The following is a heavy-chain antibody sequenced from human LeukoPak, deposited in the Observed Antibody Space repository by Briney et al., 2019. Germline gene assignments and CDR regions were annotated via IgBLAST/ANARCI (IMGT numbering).Heavy chain of an antibody. J-gene: IGHJ4*02. Sequence: ASVKVSCKASGGTFSNYAITWVRQAPGQGLEWMGWISAYNGNTNYAQKLQGRVTMTTDTSTSTAYMELRSLRSDDTAVYYCARDRRRGYSGYALGYWGQGTLVTVSS. CDR2: ISAYNGNT. D-gene: IGHD5-12*01. CDR3: ARDRRRGYSGYALGY. CDR1: GGTFSNYA. V-gene: IGHV1-18*01.